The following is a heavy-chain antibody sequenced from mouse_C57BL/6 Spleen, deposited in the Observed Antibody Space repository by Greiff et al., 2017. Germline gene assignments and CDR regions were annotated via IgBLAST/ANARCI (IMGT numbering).Heavy chain of an antibody. D-gene: IGHD1-1*01. CDR3: ARCGAVVATDWYFDV. J-gene: IGHJ1*03. Sequence: QVQLKQSGAELVRPGTSVKVSCKASGYAFTNYLIEWVKQRPGQGREWIGVINPGSGGTNYNEKFKGKATLTADKSSSTAYMQLSSLTSEDSAVYFCARCGAVVATDWYFDVWGTGTTVTVSS. CDR2: INPGSGGT. CDR1: GYAFTNYL. V-gene: IGHV1-54*01.